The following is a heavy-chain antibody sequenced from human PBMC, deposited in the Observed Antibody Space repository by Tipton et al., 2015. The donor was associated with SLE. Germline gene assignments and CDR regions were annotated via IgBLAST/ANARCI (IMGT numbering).Heavy chain of an antibody. J-gene: IGHJ5*02. Sequence: TLSLTCTVSGVSVSGDYWSWIRQSPGKGLEWIGYISYSGSTNYNPSVRSRVSISLDTSKNQFSLKVKSVTTADTAVYYCARMRGGYNAHHWGQGILVTVSS. CDR3: ARMRGGYNAHH. D-gene: IGHD5-24*01. CDR1: GVSVSGDY. V-gene: IGHV4-59*02. CDR2: ISYSGST.